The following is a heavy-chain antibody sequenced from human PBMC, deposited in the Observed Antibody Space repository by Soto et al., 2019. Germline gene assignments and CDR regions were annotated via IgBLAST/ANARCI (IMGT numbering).Heavy chain of an antibody. Sequence: PGGSLRLSWAASGFTFSGYFMHWVRQAPGKGLEWVAITRHDGSNTYYADSVRGRFTISRDNSKKTLYLQMDSLRAEDTAVYYCARDGVGATTFFGYFDYWGQGTLVTSPQ. J-gene: IGHJ4*02. V-gene: IGHV3-30*02. CDR1: GFTFSGYF. CDR2: TRHDGSNT. D-gene: IGHD1-26*01. CDR3: ARDGVGATTFFGYFDY.